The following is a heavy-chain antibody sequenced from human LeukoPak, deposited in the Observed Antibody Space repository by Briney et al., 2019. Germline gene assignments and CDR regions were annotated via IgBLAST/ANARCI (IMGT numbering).Heavy chain of an antibody. V-gene: IGHV3-23*01. CDR3: AKRGVVIRVILVGFHKEAYYFDS. CDR2: ISDSGGRT. J-gene: IGHJ4*02. D-gene: IGHD3-22*01. CDR1: GITLSNYG. Sequence: GGSLRLSCAVSGITLSNYGMSWVRQAPGKGLEWVAGISDSGGRTNYADSVKGRYTISRDNPKNTLYLQMNSLRAEDTAVYFCAKRGVVIRVILVGFHKEAYYFDSWGQGALVTVSS.